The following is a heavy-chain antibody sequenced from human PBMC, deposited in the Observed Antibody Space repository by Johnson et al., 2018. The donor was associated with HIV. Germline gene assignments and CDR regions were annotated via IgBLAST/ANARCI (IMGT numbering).Heavy chain of an antibody. J-gene: IGHJ3*02. CDR3: ARAWRAPPDYGGNPGAFDI. CDR1: GFTFSSYA. CDR2: ISYDGSNK. Sequence: QVQLVESGGGVVQPGRSLRLSCAASGFTFSSYAMHWVRQAPGKGLEWVAVISYDGSNKYYADSVKGRFTISRDNSKNTLYLQMNSLRAEDMAVYYCARAWRAPPDYGGNPGAFDIWGQGTMVTVSS. D-gene: IGHD4-23*01. V-gene: IGHV3-30-3*01.